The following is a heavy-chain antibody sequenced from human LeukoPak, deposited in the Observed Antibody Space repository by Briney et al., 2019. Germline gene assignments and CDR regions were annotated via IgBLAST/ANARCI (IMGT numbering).Heavy chain of an antibody. Sequence: GESLRLSCAASGFTFSDYSMSWVRQAPGKGLEWVSVISGSGGNTYDADSVKGRFTISRDNSKNTLYLQMNRLRAEDTAVYYCAKVEARACDYWGQGTLVTVSS. J-gene: IGHJ4*02. D-gene: IGHD1-1*01. CDR3: AKVEARACDY. CDR2: ISGSGGNT. V-gene: IGHV3-23*01. CDR1: GFTFSDYS.